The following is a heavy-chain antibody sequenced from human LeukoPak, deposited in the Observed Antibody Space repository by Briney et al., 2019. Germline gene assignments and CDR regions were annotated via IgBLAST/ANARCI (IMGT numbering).Heavy chain of an antibody. J-gene: IGHJ3*02. Sequence: ASVKVSCKASGYTFTSYAMNWVRQAPGQGLEWMGWINTNTGNPTYAQGFTGRFVFSLDSSVSTAYLQISSLKAEDTAVYYCARIKSPLTCGGDCVDAFDIWGQGTMVTVSS. CDR3: ARIKSPLTCGGDCVDAFDI. D-gene: IGHD2-21*02. V-gene: IGHV7-4-1*02. CDR2: INTNTGNP. CDR1: GYTFTSYA.